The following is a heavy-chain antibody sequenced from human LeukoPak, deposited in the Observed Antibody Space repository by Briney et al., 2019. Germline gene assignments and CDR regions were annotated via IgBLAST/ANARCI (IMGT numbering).Heavy chain of an antibody. CDR3: VRLLGESTIYDL. D-gene: IGHD3-16*01. Sequence: GGSLRLSCGASGFTLNRHWMSWVRQAAGKGLEWVASIRQNGNEKHYVDSVKGRFIISRDNAENSVSLQMNSLRDEDTAMYYCVRLLGESTIYDLWGQGTLVTVSS. CDR1: GFTLNRHW. V-gene: IGHV3-7*01. CDR2: IRQNGNEK. J-gene: IGHJ5*02.